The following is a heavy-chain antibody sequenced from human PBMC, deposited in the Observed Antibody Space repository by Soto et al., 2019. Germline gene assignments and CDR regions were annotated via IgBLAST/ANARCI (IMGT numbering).Heavy chain of an antibody. CDR3: ARRDIHASGGFDY. D-gene: IGHD3-10*01. J-gene: IGHJ4*02. CDR2: IYYSGTT. Sequence: PSDTLSLIWIVSVVSISTTFYYWVWIRQPPVNGLEGIGNIYYSGTTYYNPSLKSRVTISVDTSQNQFTLKLSSVTAGDTAVFYCARRDIHASGGFDYWGQGTLVTVSS. V-gene: IGHV4-39*01. CDR1: VVSISTTFYY.